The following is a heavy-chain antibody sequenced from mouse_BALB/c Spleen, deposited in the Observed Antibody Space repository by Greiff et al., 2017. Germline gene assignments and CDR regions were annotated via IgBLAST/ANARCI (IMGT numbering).Heavy chain of an antibody. CDR1: GFTFKDYY. V-gene: IGHV14-1*02. J-gene: IGHJ4*01. Sequence: VQLQQSGAELVRPGASVKLSCKASGFTFKDYYMPWVKQRPEQGLEWIGSIDPENGNTIYDPKFQGKASITADTASNTAYLQLSSLTSEDTAVYYCARVLGNFDYAMDYWGQGTSVTVSS. CDR2: IDPENGNT. D-gene: IGHD2-1*01. CDR3: ARVLGNFDYAMDY.